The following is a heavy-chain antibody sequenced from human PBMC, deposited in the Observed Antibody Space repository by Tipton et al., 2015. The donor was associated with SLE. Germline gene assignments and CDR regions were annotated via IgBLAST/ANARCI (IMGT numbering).Heavy chain of an antibody. V-gene: IGHV4-39*07. CDR3: ARLTIGVAWTFDH. J-gene: IGHJ4*02. Sequence: TLSLTCSVSGGSINSRSYYWGWIRQSPGKGLEWIGSIYYSGNTYYTPSLESRVTMSLDTSKNQFSLKLGSVTAADTAVYYCARLTIGVAWTFDHWGQGTLVTVSS. D-gene: IGHD3-9*01. CDR1: GGSINSRSYY. CDR2: IYYSGNT.